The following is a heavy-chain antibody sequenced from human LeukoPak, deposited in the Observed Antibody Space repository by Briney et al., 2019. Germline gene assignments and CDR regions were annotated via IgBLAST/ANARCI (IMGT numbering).Heavy chain of an antibody. CDR3: AGVGPYSSSSGVDY. CDR2: ISYDGSNK. CDR1: GFTFSSYA. D-gene: IGHD6-6*01. Sequence: PGGSLRLSCAASGFTFSSYAMHWVRQAPGKGLEWVAVISYDGSNKYYADSVKGRFTISRDNSKNTLYLQMNSLRAEDTAVYYCAGVGPYSSSSGVDYWAQGTLVTVSS. J-gene: IGHJ4*02. V-gene: IGHV3-30-3*01.